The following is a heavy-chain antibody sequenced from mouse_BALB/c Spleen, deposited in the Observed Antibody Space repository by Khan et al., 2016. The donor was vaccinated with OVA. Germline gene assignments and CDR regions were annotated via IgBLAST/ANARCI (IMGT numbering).Heavy chain of an antibody. V-gene: IGHV14-3*02. J-gene: IGHJ3*01. CDR3: ATLYGNPVAF. CDR2: IDPPNDDS. D-gene: IGHD2-1*01. Sequence: VQLKESGAELVKPGASVKLSCSASGFNIKDTYIHWMKQRPEQGLEWIGRIDPPNDDSKYGPKFQAKATITADTSSNTAYLQLSSLTTGDTAVYYGATLYGNPVAFWGQGTLVSVSA. CDR1: GFNIKDTY.